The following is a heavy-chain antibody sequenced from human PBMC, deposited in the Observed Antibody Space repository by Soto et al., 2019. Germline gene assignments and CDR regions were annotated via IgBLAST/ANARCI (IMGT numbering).Heavy chain of an antibody. V-gene: IGHV1-3*01. CDR2: INAGNGVT. CDR3: AREYLSGGYDIYYY. J-gene: IGHJ4*02. CDR1: GYSFTNYA. Sequence: QVQLVQSGAEVRKPGASVKVSCKASGYSFTNYAMHWVRQAPGQRLEWMGWINAGNGVTKYSQKFLGRVTITRDTSASTAYMELSSLRSEDTAVYYCAREYLSGGYDIYYYWGQGTLVTVSS. D-gene: IGHD5-12*01.